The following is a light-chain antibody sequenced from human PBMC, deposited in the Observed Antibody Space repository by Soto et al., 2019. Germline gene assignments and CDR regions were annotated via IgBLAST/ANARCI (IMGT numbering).Light chain of an antibody. CDR3: HQYHSFFNYT. V-gene: IGKV1-5*03. Sequence: DIQMTQSPSTLSASVGDRVTITCRARHSISAWLAWYQQKPGKAPKLLIYKASTLDSGVPSRFSGSGSGTEFTLTISSLQPDDFATYYCHQYHSFFNYTFGQGTKLEIK. CDR1: HSISAW. CDR2: KAS. J-gene: IGKJ2*01.